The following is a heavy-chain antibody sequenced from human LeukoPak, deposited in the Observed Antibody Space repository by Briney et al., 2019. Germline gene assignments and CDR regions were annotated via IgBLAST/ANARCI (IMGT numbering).Heavy chain of an antibody. CDR1: GFTFSSYN. V-gene: IGHV3-30*02. Sequence: GGSLRLSCAASGFTFSSYNMNWVRQAPGKGLEWVAFIRYDGSNKYYADSVKGRFTISRDNSKNTLYLQMNSLRAEDTAVYYCARFRMVSYYFDNWGQGSLVTVSS. D-gene: IGHD2-21*01. J-gene: IGHJ4*02. CDR3: ARFRMVSYYFDN. CDR2: IRYDGSNK.